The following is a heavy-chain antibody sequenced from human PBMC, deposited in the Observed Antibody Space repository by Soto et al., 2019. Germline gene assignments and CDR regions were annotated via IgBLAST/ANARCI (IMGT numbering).Heavy chain of an antibody. V-gene: IGHV4-31*03. J-gene: IGHJ4*02. CDR2: MYYSGIT. CDR1: GGSINSGGYY. Sequence: QVQLRESGPGLVKPSQTLSLTCTVSGGSINSGGYYWNWIRQHPGKGLEWIGYMYYSGITSYNPFLRSRVIISAYTSENHFSLKLSSVTAADTAVYFCARGYCQSGYSSSWVFDYWGQGTLVNVSS. D-gene: IGHD6-13*01. CDR3: ARGYCQSGYSSSWVFDY.